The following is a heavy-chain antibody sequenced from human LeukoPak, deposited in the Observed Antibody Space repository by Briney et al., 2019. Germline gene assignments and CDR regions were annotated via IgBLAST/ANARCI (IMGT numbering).Heavy chain of an antibody. Sequence: ASVKVSCKSSGYTFTSYGISWVRQAPGQGLEWMGWISAYNGNTNYAQKLQGRVTMTTDTSTSTAYMELRSLRSDDTAVYYCARAAKYSSGWPYYFDYWGQGTLVTVSS. CDR2: ISAYNGNT. J-gene: IGHJ4*02. CDR1: GYTFTSYG. V-gene: IGHV1-18*01. D-gene: IGHD6-19*01. CDR3: ARAAKYSSGWPYYFDY.